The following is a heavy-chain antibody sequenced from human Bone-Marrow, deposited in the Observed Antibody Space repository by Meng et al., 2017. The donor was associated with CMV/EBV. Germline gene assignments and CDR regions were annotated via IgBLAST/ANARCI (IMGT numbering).Heavy chain of an antibody. Sequence: SLKISCAASGFTFDDYAMHWVRQAPGKGLEWVSGISWNSGSIGYADSVKGRFTISRDNAKNSLYLQMNSLGAEDTALYYCAKDNTAMVKGTDYWGQGTLVTVSS. D-gene: IGHD5-18*01. CDR1: GFTFDDYA. J-gene: IGHJ4*02. CDR2: ISWNSGSI. V-gene: IGHV3-9*01. CDR3: AKDNTAMVKGTDY.